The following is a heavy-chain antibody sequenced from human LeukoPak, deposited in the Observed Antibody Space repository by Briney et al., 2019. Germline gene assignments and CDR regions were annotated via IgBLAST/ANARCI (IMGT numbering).Heavy chain of an antibody. CDR2: ISGDAGRT. J-gene: IGHJ4*02. CDR1: GFTFSSYG. D-gene: IGHD3-10*01. V-gene: IGHV3-23*01. Sequence: PGGSLRLSCAASGFTFSSYGMNWVRQAPGKGLEWVSGISGDAGRTYYADSVKGRFTISRDNSKNTLYLQMNSLRAEDTAVYYCAKDRGIISDYWGQGTLVTVSS. CDR3: AKDRGIISDY.